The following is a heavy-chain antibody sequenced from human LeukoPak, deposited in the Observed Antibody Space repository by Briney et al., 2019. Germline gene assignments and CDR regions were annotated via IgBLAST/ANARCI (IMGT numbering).Heavy chain of an antibody. CDR2: INQDESKK. CDR1: GFTFSNDW. D-gene: IGHD2-2*01. J-gene: IGHJ4*02. V-gene: IGHV3-7*01. Sequence: TGGSLRLSCAASGFTFSNDWMGWVRQAPGKGLEWVANINQDESKKYYADSVKGRFTISRDNAKNSLYLQMSSLTAEDTAIYYCARDHAYRADYWGQGTLVTVSS. CDR3: ARDHAYRADY.